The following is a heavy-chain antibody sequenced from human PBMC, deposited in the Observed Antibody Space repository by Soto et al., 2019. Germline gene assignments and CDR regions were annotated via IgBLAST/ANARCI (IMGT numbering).Heavy chain of an antibody. CDR1: GYTFTSYA. D-gene: IGHD3-10*01. CDR3: ARGASLWFGDQFDY. CDR2: INAGNGNT. J-gene: IGHJ4*02. Sequence: QVQLVQSGAEVKKPGASVKVSCKASGYTFTSYAMHWVRQAPGQRLGWMGGINAGNGNTKYSPKFEGRVTITKDTSASTAYMELSSLRSEDTALYYCARGASLWFGDQFDYWGQGTLVTVSS. V-gene: IGHV1-3*01.